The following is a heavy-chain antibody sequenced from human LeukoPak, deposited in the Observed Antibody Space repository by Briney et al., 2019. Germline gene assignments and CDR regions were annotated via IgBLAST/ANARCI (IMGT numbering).Heavy chain of an antibody. CDR3: AREPYYYGSGSYSGFDY. J-gene: IGHJ4*02. V-gene: IGHV4-34*01. CDR1: GGSFSGYY. CDR2: INHSGST. D-gene: IGHD3-10*01. Sequence: SETLSLTCAVYGGSFSGYYWSWIRQPPGKGLEWIGEINHSGSTNYNPSLKSRATISVDTSKNQFSLKLSSVTAADTAVYYCAREPYYYGSGSYSGFDYWGQGTLVTVSS.